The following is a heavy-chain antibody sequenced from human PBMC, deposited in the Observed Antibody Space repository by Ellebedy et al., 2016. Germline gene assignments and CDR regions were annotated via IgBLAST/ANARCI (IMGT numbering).Heavy chain of an antibody. CDR1: GYSFTDYW. CDR3: ARHDTATNFDS. J-gene: IGHJ4*02. D-gene: IGHD4-17*01. V-gene: IGHV5-51*01. Sequence: GESLKISCQGSGYSFTDYWIGWVRQMPGKGLEWMGIIYPHDSSTKYNPSFQGQVTLSADKSINTAYLQWGSLKASDTAMYYCARHDTATNFDSWGQGTLVTVSS. CDR2: IYPHDSST.